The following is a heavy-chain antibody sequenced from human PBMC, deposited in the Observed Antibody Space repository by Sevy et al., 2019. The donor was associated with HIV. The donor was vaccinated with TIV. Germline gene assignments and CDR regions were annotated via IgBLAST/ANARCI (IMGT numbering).Heavy chain of an antibody. D-gene: IGHD4-17*01. CDR1: GFTFSSYA. V-gene: IGHV3-21*01. CDR3: ARDYGGIRHFQY. CDR2: ISSRSSYI. Sequence: GGSLRLSCAASGFTFSSYAMHWVRQAPGKGLEWVSSISSRSSYIYYADSVKGQFTISRDNAKNSLYLQMNSLRAEDTAVYYCARDYGGIRHFQYWGQGTLVTVSS. J-gene: IGHJ1*01.